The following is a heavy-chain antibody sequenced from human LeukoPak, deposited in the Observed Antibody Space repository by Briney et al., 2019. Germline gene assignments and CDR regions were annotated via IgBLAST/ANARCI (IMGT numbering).Heavy chain of an antibody. CDR3: ARQPNRGFTGSIFGVEKDY. D-gene: IGHD3-3*02. CDR2: IYHSGST. J-gene: IGHJ4*02. V-gene: IGHV4-38-2*02. Sequence: SETLSLTCTVSGYSISSGYYWGWIRQPPGKGLEWIGSIYHSGSTYYNPSLKSRVTISVDTSKNQFSLKLSSVTAADTAVYYCARQPNRGFTGSIFGVEKDYWGQGTLVTVSS. CDR1: GYSISSGYY.